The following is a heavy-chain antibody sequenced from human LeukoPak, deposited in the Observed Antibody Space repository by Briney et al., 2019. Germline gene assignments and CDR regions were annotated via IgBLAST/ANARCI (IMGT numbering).Heavy chain of an antibody. CDR2: MHSSGRT. V-gene: IGHV4-61*02. J-gene: IGHJ6*03. Sequence: SETLPLTCTVSGASISSGSYYWTWIRQPAGKGLEWIGRMHSSGRTSYSPSLKSRVTISVDTSKNQFSLKLSSVTAADTAVYYCARGLRGYSYGYVPWELSYYMDVWGKGTTVTISS. D-gene: IGHD5-18*01. CDR3: ARGLRGYSYGYVPWELSYYMDV. CDR1: GASISSGSYY.